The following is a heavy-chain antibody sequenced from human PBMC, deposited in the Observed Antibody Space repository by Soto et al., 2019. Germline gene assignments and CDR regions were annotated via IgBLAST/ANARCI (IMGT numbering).Heavy chain of an antibody. CDR1: GVSISSGDYY. CDR2: IYYSGST. CDR3: ARENLRYFDWEEHNWFDP. J-gene: IGHJ5*02. V-gene: IGHV4-30-4*01. D-gene: IGHD3-9*01. Sequence: ASETLSLTCTVSGVSISSGDYYWSWIRQPPGKGLEWIGYIYYSGSTYYNPSLKSRVTISVDTSKNQFSLKLSSVTAADTAVYYCARENLRYFDWEEHNWFDPWGQGTLVTSPQ.